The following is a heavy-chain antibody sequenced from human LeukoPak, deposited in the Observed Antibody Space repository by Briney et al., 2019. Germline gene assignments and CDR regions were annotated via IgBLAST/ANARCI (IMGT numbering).Heavy chain of an antibody. D-gene: IGHD2-2*01. J-gene: IGHJ4*02. CDR1: GFTFSTYS. Sequence: GGSLRLSGAASGFTFSTYSMKWVRQAPGKGLEWVSYISDSSAMYYADSVRGRFTISRENDKNSLFLQMNSLRAEDTAVYYCARGAGRVPPSYWGQGTLVTVSS. CDR3: ARGAGRVPPSY. V-gene: IGHV3-48*01. CDR2: ISDSSAM.